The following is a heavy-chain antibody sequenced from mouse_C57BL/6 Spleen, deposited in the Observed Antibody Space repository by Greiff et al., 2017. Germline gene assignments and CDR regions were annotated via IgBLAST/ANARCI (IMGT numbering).Heavy chain of an antibody. Sequence: EVQGVESGGGLVQPGGSMKLSCVASGFTFSNYWMNWVRQSPEKGLEWVAQIRLKSDNYATHYAESVKGRFTISRDDSKSSVYLQMNNLRAEDTGIYYCTPELGRAYWGQGTLVTVSA. D-gene: IGHD4-1*01. CDR1: GFTFSNYW. CDR2: IRLKSDNYAT. CDR3: TPELGRAY. V-gene: IGHV6-3*01. J-gene: IGHJ3*01.